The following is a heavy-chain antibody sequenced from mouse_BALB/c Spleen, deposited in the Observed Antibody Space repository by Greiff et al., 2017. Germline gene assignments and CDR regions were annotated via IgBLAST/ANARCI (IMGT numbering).Heavy chain of an antibody. Sequence: VKVVESGPGLVAPSQSLSITCTVSGFSLTSYDISWIRQPPGKGLEWLGVIWTGGGTNYNSAFMSRLSISKDNSKSQVFLKMNSLQTDDTAIYYCVRDGGYYDFDYWGQGTTLTVSS. CDR3: VRDGGYYDFDY. CDR2: IWTGGGT. J-gene: IGHJ2*01. V-gene: IGHV2-9-2*01. D-gene: IGHD2-3*01. CDR1: GFSLTSYD.